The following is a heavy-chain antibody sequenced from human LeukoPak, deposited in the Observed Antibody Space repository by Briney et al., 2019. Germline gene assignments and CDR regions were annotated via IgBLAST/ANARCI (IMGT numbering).Heavy chain of an antibody. CDR3: AKNPPSTMTPPTGDS. Sequence: SETLSLTCAVSGDSISSSNWWSWVRPLPGKGLEWIGEISHSGSTNYNPSLKSRVTISLDKSKNQLSLKLNSVTAADTAVYYCAKNPPSTMTPPTGDSWGQGTLVTVSS. J-gene: IGHJ4*02. CDR2: ISHSGST. V-gene: IGHV4-4*02. D-gene: IGHD2-2*01. CDR1: GDSISSSNW.